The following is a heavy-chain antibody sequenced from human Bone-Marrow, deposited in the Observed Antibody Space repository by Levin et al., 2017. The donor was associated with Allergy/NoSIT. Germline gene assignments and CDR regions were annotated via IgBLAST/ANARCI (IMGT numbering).Heavy chain of an antibody. Sequence: PSETLSLTCTVSGGSVSGGSYHWSWIRQPPGRGLEWIGHIYHTGSTNYNPSLKSRVTISVDTSKTQFSLKLTSVTAADTAVYFCARGETVGILWGQGTLVTVSS. V-gene: IGHV4-61*01. CDR3: ARGETVGIL. CDR2: IYHTGST. CDR1: GGSVSGGSYH. J-gene: IGHJ4*02. D-gene: IGHD2-21*01.